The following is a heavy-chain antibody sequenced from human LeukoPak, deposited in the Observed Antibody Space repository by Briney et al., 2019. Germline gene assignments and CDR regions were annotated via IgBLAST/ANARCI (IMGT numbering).Heavy chain of an antibody. CDR2: IREDGSER. D-gene: IGHD6-13*01. V-gene: IGHV3-7*01. CDR3: ASWVAAAGRDY. Sequence: PGGSLRLSCAASGFTFTSYWMTWVRRAPGKGLEWVANIREDGSERYYVASVKGRFTVSRDNAKNSLYLQMNSLRAEDTAVYYCASWVAAAGRDYWGQGTLVTVSS. J-gene: IGHJ4*02. CDR1: GFTFTSYW.